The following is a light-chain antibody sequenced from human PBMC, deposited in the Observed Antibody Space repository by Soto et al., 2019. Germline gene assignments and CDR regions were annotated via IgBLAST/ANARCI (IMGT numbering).Light chain of an antibody. J-gene: IGKJ1*01. CDR2: KAS. Sequence: DIQMTQSPSTLSASVGDRVTITCRASQSISTWLAWYQQEPGKAPKLLIHKASSLQSGVPSRFSGSGSGPDFTLTISSLHPDDFATYYCQPYNSYSPTFGQGTRVEIK. CDR3: QPYNSYSPT. CDR1: QSISTW. V-gene: IGKV1-5*03.